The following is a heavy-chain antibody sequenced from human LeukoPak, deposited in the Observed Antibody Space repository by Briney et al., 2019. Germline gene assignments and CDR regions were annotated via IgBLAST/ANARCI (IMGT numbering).Heavy chain of an antibody. CDR1: GGSFSGYY. J-gene: IGHJ4*02. D-gene: IGHD5-12*01. Sequence: SETLSLTCAVYGGSFSGYYWSWIRQPPGNGLEWIGEINHSGSTNYNPSLKSRVTISVDTSKNQFSLKLSSVTAADTAVYYCARARGLRDWGQGTLVTVSS. CDR3: ARARGLRD. V-gene: IGHV4-34*01. CDR2: INHSGST.